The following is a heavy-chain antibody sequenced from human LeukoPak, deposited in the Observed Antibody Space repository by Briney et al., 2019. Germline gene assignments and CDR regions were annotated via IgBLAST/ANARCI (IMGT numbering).Heavy chain of an antibody. CDR3: ARVTTGSTTLDS. J-gene: IGHJ5*01. D-gene: IGHD1-1*01. Sequence: SQTLSLTCTVSGGSISSGGYYWSWVRQPPGKGLEWIGSVYYSGGTYYNPSLESRLTISVDTSNNRFSLKLKSVTAADTAVFYCARVTTGSTTLDSWGQGILVTVSS. CDR2: VYYSGGT. V-gene: IGHV4-39*02. CDR1: GGSISSGGYY.